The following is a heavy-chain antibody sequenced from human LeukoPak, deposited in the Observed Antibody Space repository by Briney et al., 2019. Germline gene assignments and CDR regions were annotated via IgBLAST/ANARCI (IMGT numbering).Heavy chain of an antibody. Sequence: SETLSLTCTVSGGSISSYYWSWIRQPPGKGLEWIGYIYYSGSTYYNPSLKSRVTISVDTSKNQFSLKLSSVTAADTAVYYCARDSIAAAGTRLGFDYWGQGTLVTVSS. V-gene: IGHV4-59*12. D-gene: IGHD6-13*01. CDR2: IYYSGST. CDR1: GGSISSYY. J-gene: IGHJ4*02. CDR3: ARDSIAAAGTRLGFDY.